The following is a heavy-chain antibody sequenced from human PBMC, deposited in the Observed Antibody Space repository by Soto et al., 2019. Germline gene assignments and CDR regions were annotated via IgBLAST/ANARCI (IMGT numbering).Heavy chain of an antibody. J-gene: IGHJ6*02. Sequence: LRLSCAASGFTFDDYAMHWVRQAPGKGLEWVSGISWNSGSIGYADSVKGRFTISRDNAKNSLYLQMNSLRAEDTALYYCAKESIGPYYYGMDVWGQGTTVTVSS. D-gene: IGHD3-16*02. CDR1: GFTFDDYA. CDR2: ISWNSGSI. V-gene: IGHV3-9*01. CDR3: AKESIGPYYYGMDV.